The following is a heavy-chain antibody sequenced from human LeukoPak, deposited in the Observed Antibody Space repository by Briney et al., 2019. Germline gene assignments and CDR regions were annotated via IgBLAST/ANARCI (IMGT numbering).Heavy chain of an antibody. CDR1: GYSIRSGYY. Sequence: SETLSLTCTVSGYSIRSGYYWGWSRQPPGEGLEWIATIHQSGNTYYNPSLKSRVTISLDTSKNQFSLKLSSVTAADTAIYYCARQVPGIWGQGTMVTVSS. CDR3: ARQVPGI. V-gene: IGHV4-38-2*02. J-gene: IGHJ3*02. CDR2: IHQSGNT.